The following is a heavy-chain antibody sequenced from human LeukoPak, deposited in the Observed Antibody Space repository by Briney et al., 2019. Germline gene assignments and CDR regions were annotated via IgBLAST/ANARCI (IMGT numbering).Heavy chain of an antibody. D-gene: IGHD4-17*01. CDR3: ARETQDYGGYVYWYFDL. Sequence: GASVKVSCKVSGYTLTELSMHWVRQAPGKGLEWMGGFDPEDGETIYAQKFQGRVTMTRDTSISTAYMELSRLRSDDTAVYYCARETQDYGGYVYWYFDLWGRGTLVTVSS. V-gene: IGHV1-24*01. CDR2: FDPEDGET. J-gene: IGHJ2*01. CDR1: GYTLTELS.